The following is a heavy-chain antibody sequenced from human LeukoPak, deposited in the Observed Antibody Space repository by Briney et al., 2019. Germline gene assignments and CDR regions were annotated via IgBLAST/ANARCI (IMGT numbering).Heavy chain of an antibody. CDR3: ARVYYDSSGYLILDY. CDR1: GGSISSGSYC. V-gene: IGHV4-61*02. J-gene: IGHJ4*02. D-gene: IGHD3-22*01. CDR2: IYTSGST. Sequence: SETLSLTCTVSGGSISSGSYCWSWTRQPAGKGLEWIGRIYTSGSTNYNPSLKSRVTISVDTSKNQFSLKLSSVTAADTAVYYCARVYYDSSGYLILDYWGQGTLVTVSS.